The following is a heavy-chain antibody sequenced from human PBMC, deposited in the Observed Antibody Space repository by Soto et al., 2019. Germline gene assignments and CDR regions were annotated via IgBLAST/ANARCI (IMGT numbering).Heavy chain of an antibody. CDR1: GGSISSYY. Sequence: SETLSLTCTVSGGSISSYYWSWIRQPPGKGLEWIGYIYYSGSTNYNPSLKSRVTISVDTSKNQFSLKLSSVTAADTAVYYCARDSSRGYCSGGSCYPGQAFDYWGQGTLVTVSS. V-gene: IGHV4-59*01. D-gene: IGHD2-15*01. CDR2: IYYSGST. CDR3: ARDSSRGYCSGGSCYPGQAFDY. J-gene: IGHJ4*02.